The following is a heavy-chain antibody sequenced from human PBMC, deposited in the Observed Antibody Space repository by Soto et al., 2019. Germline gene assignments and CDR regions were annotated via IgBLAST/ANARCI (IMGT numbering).Heavy chain of an antibody. CDR3: ARDEGLLWFGESSAYYFDY. V-gene: IGHV1-3*01. CDR2: INPANGNT. CDR1: GYNLAIYA. J-gene: IGHJ4*01. Sequence: GASVKVSCKASGYNLAIYAIHWVRQAPGQRLEWMGWINPANGNTKYSQQFQGRVTITRDTSASTLYMELSSLTSEDTAVYYCARDEGLLWFGESSAYYFDYWG. D-gene: IGHD3-10*01.